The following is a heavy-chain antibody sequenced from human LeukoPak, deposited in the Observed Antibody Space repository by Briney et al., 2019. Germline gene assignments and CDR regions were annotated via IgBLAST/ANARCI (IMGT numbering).Heavy chain of an antibody. Sequence: SVKVSCKASGGTFSCYAISWVRQAPGQGLEWMGRIIPILGIANYAQKFQGRVTITADKSTSTAYMELSSLRSEDTAVYYCARVERTRTYCSSTSCYEGDYWGQGTLVTVSS. CDR1: GGTFSCYA. J-gene: IGHJ4*02. V-gene: IGHV1-69*04. CDR3: ARVERTRTYCSSTSCYEGDY. D-gene: IGHD2-2*01. CDR2: IIPILGIA.